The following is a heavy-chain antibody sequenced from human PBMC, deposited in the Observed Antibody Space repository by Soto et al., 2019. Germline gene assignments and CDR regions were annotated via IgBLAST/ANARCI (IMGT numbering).Heavy chain of an antibody. CDR1: GGSVSSGSYY. CDR3: ARERRDWNYVFDY. V-gene: IGHV4-61*01. Sequence: QVQLQESGPGLLKPSETLSLTCTVSGGSVSSGSYYWSWIRQPPGKGLEWIGYVYYTGSTNYNPSLERRVTISIDTSKNEFSLRLSSVTAADTAVYYCARERRDWNYVFDYWGQGTLVSVSS. CDR2: VYYTGST. J-gene: IGHJ4*02. D-gene: IGHD1-7*01.